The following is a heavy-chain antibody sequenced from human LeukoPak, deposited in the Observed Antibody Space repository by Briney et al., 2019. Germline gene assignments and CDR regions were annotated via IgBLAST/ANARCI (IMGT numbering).Heavy chain of an antibody. CDR3: ASHGSSGHDPLT. V-gene: IGHV4-59*08. CDR2: IYYTGST. Sequence: PSETLSLTCTVSGDSIRSYYWNWIRRPPGKGLEWIGYIYYTGSTSYNPSLKSRVTISLDTSKSQFSLRLTSVTAADTAVNYCASHGSSGHDPLTWGQGTLVTVSS. J-gene: IGHJ4*01. CDR1: GDSIRSYY. D-gene: IGHD5-12*01.